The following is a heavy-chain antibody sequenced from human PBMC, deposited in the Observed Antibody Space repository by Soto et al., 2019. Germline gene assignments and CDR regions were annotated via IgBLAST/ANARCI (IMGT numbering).Heavy chain of an antibody. D-gene: IGHD3-16*01. CDR2: IWSDGSNE. CDR3: ARQGVDYYYGLDV. J-gene: IGHJ6*02. Sequence: QVQLVESGGGVVQPGRSLRLSCVASGFTFSSYDMQWVRQAPGKGLEGVAAIWSDGSNEYYADSVKGRFSISRDNSKNTLYLKMNSLRVEDTAVYYCARQGVDYYYGLDVWGQGPTVTVSS. V-gene: IGHV3-33*01. CDR1: GFTFSSYD.